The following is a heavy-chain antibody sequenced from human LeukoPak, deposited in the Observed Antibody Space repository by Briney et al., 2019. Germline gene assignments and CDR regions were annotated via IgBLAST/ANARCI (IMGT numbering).Heavy chain of an antibody. CDR1: GFSFDDYA. Sequence: GGSLRLSCAVSGFSFDDYAMHWVRQAPGKGLEWVASIREDGSEKTSVDSVKGRFTISRDNAKNSLYLQMNSLRAEDTAVYYCVVATGSVGFDYWGQGTLVTVSS. V-gene: IGHV3-7*01. CDR2: IREDGSEK. CDR3: VVATGSVGFDY. D-gene: IGHD5-12*01. J-gene: IGHJ4*02.